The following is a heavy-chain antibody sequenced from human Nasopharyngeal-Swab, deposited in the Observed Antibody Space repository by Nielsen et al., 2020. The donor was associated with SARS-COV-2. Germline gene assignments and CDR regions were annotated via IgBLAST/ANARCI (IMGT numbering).Heavy chain of an antibody. CDR3: ARDEQLCLDY. Sequence: GESLKISCAASGFTFSSYAMSWVRQAPGKGLEWVSIISGSGDTTYYADSVNDRFTISRDNSKNTLYLQMNSLRAEDTAVYYCARDEQLCLDYWGQGTLVTVSS. D-gene: IGHD5-18*01. CDR1: GFTFSSYA. V-gene: IGHV3-23*01. CDR2: ISGSGDTT. J-gene: IGHJ4*02.